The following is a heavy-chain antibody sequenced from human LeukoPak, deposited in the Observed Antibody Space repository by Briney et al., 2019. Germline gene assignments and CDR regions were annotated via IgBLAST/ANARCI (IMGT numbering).Heavy chain of an antibody. D-gene: IGHD2-15*01. CDR1: GFTFSNAW. CDR2: IKSKTDGGTT. Sequence: GGSLRLSCAASGFTFSNAWLSWVRQAPGKGLEWVGRIKSKTDGGTTDYAAPVKGRFTISRDDSKNTLYLQMNSLKTEDTAVYYCPTDGIEQDRPIDYWGQGTLVTVSS. J-gene: IGHJ4*02. V-gene: IGHV3-15*01. CDR3: PTDGIEQDRPIDY.